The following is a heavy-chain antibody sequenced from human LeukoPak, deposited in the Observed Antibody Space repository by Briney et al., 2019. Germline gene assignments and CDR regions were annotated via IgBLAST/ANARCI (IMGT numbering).Heavy chain of an antibody. J-gene: IGHJ4*02. CDR3: ARTINGYSYGYPVDY. CDR1: GGSVSSGRYY. Sequence: SETLSLTCTVSGGSVSSGRYYWSWIRQPPGKGLEWIGYVYHSGSTNYNPSLKSRVTISVDTSKNQFSLKLSSVTAADTAVYYCARTINGYSYGYPVDYWGQGTLVTVSS. D-gene: IGHD5-18*01. CDR2: VYHSGST. V-gene: IGHV4-61*01.